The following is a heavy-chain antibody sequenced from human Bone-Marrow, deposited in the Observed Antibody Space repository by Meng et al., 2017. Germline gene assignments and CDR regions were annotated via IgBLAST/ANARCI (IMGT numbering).Heavy chain of an antibody. CDR2: IKSKTDGGTT. Sequence: LSLTCAASGFTFSNAWMSWVRQAPGKGLEWVGRIKSKTDGGTTDYAAPVKGRFTISRDDSKNTLYLQMNSLKTEDTAVYYCTTALWFGESRIDYWGQGTLVTVSS. V-gene: IGHV3-15*01. J-gene: IGHJ4*02. D-gene: IGHD3-10*01. CDR1: GFTFSNAW. CDR3: TTALWFGESRIDY.